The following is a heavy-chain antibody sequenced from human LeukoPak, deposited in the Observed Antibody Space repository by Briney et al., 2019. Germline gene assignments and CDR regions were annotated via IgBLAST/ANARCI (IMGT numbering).Heavy chain of an antibody. V-gene: IGHV1-69*05. CDR3: ARVTPLADAFDI. CDR2: IIPIFGTA. CDR1: GYTFTSYD. Sequence: GASVKVSCKASGYTFTSYDINWVRQATGQGLEWMGRIIPIFGTANYAQKFQGRVTITTDESTSTAYMELSSLRSEDTAVYYCARVTPLADAFDIWGQGTMVTVSS. J-gene: IGHJ3*02.